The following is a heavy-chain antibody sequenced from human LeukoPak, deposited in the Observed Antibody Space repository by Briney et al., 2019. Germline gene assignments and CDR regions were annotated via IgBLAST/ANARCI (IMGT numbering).Heavy chain of an antibody. D-gene: IGHD5/OR15-5a*01. CDR1: GYTFTNYG. J-gene: IGHJ4*02. V-gene: IGHV1-18*01. CDR3: ARDCIGCLGFDY. Sequence: ASVKVSCKASGYTFTNYGISWVRQAPGQGLEWMGWVSANADDTNYVQKFRGRITMTTDTSTSTAYVELRSLRSDDTAVYYCARDCIGCLGFDYWGQGTLVTGSS. CDR2: VSANADDT.